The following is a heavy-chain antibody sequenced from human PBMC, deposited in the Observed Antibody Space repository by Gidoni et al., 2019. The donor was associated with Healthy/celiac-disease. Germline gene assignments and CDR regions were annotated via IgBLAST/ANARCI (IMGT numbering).Heavy chain of an antibody. J-gene: IGHJ4*02. Sequence: EVQLLESGGGLVQPGGSLRLSCAASGFTFSSYALSCVRQAPGKGLEWVSAISGSGGSTYYADSVKGRFTISRDNSKNTLYLQMNSLRAEDTAVYYCAKDLEPEVGTGHHSSGGVIDYWGQGTLVTVSS. D-gene: IGHD6-19*01. CDR1: GFTFSSYA. CDR2: ISGSGGST. CDR3: AKDLEPEVGTGHHSSGGVIDY. V-gene: IGHV3-23*01.